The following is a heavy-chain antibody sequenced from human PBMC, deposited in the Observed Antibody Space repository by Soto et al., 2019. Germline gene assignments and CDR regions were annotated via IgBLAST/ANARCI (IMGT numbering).Heavy chain of an antibody. CDR3: ATSXGYCSGGSCYSGVHAFDI. J-gene: IGHJ3*02. V-gene: IGHV4-59*01. D-gene: IGHD2-15*01. CDR2: IYYSGST. CDR1: GGSISSYY. Sequence: SETLSLTCTVSGGSISSYYWSWIRQPPGKGLEWIGYIYYSGSTNYNPSLKSRVTISVDTSKNQFSLKLSSVTAADTAVYYCATSXGYCSGGSCYSGVHAFDIWGQGTMVT.